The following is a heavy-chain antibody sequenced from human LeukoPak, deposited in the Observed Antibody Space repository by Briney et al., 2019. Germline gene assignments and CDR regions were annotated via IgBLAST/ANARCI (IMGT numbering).Heavy chain of an antibody. D-gene: IGHD5-24*01. J-gene: IGHJ4*02. CDR1: GGSISRYY. CDR3: ARVRDGGLGY. CDR2: IYSTGST. V-gene: IGHV4-4*07. Sequence: SETLSLTCTVSGGSISRYYWSWIRQPAGKGLEWIGRIYSTGSTNYNSSLKNRVTMSVDTSKNQFSLKLSSVTAADTAVYYCARVRDGGLGYWGQGTLVTVSS.